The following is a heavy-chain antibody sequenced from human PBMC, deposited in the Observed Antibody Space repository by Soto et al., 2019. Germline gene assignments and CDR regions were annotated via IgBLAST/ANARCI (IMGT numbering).Heavy chain of an antibody. Sequence: GSLRLSCAASGFTFSNAWMSWVRQAPGKGLEWVGRIKSKTDGGTTDYAAPVKGRFTISRDDSKNTLYLQMNSLKTEDTAVYYCRAVRGVITLYYYYGMDVWGQGTTVTVSS. CDR3: RAVRGVITLYYYYGMDV. V-gene: IGHV3-15*01. CDR1: GFTFSNAW. D-gene: IGHD3-10*01. J-gene: IGHJ6*02. CDR2: IKSKTDGGTT.